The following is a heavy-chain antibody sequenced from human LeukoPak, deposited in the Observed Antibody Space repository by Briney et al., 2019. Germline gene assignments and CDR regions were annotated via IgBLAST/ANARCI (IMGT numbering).Heavy chain of an antibody. D-gene: IGHD5-18*01. V-gene: IGHV1-2*02. J-gene: IGHJ4*02. CDR2: INPNSGGT. Sequence: GASVKVSCKASGYTFTDYYMHWVRQAPGQGLEWMGWINPNSGGTKYAQKFQGRVTMTRDTSISTAYMELSRLRSDDTAVHYCARMGEYSYIDYWGQGTLVTVSS. CDR1: GYTFTDYY. CDR3: ARMGEYSYIDY.